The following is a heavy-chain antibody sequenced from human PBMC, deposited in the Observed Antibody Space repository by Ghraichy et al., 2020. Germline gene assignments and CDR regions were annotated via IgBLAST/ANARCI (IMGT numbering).Heavy chain of an antibody. CDR3: ARVNYYDSSGYYYPTLSVDY. Sequence: SETLSLTCTVSGGSISSSSYYWGWIRQPPGKGLEWIGSIYYSGSTYYKPSLKSRVTISVDTSKNQFSLKLSSVTAADTAVYYCARVNYYDSSGYYYPTLSVDYWGQGTLVTVSS. J-gene: IGHJ4*02. D-gene: IGHD3-22*01. CDR1: GGSISSSSYY. CDR2: IYYSGST. V-gene: IGHV4-39*01.